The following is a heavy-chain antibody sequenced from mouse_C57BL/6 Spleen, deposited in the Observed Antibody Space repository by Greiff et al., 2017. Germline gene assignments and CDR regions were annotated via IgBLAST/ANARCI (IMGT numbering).Heavy chain of an antibody. CDR1: GYSFTGYY. CDR3: ARRYDDYYFDY. CDR2: INPSTGGT. Sequence: EVQLQQSGPELVKPGASVKISCKASGYSFTGYYMNWVKQSPEKSLEWIGEINPSTGGTTYNQKFKAKATVTVDKSSSTAYMPLKSLTSEDSAVYYCARRYDDYYFDYWGQGTTLTVSS. J-gene: IGHJ2*01. V-gene: IGHV1-42*01. D-gene: IGHD2-13*01.